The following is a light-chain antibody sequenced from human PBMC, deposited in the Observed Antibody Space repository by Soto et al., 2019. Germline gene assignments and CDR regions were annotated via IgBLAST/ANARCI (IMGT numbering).Light chain of an antibody. CDR1: QIIASY. J-gene: IGKJ1*01. V-gene: IGKV1-39*01. CDR3: QQSYNTPWT. CDR2: AAS. Sequence: DIQLTQSPSSLSASLGDRVTITCRASQIIASYLNWYQQKPGKAPKVLIYAASRLQNGVPSRFSGRGSGTEFTLTISSLQPEDFATYFCQQSYNTPWTFAQGTKVDIK.